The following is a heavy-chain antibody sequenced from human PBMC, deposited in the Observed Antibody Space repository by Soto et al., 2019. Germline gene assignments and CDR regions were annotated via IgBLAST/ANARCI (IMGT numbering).Heavy chain of an antibody. CDR2: IGTSGDP. CDR3: ARAVPGYGGYYFDY. V-gene: IGHV3-13*05. J-gene: IGHJ4*02. D-gene: IGHD4-17*01. CDR1: GFTFSRFD. Sequence: EVQLVESGGGLAQPGGSLRLSCAASGFTFSRFDLHWVRQVTGKRLEWVSGIGTSGDPYYAVSVKGRFTVSRDNAKNSIVLEMTSLRAGDTAVYFCARAVPGYGGYYFDYWGQGALVTVSS.